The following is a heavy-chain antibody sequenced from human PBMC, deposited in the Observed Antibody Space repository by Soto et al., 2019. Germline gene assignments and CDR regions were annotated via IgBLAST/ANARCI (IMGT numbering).Heavy chain of an antibody. CDR3: ASPIMVRGVFPYYYYYYGMDV. J-gene: IGHJ6*02. CDR2: IYYSGST. V-gene: IGHV4-39*01. D-gene: IGHD3-10*01. CDR1: GGPISSSSYY. Sequence: PSETLSLTCTVSGGPISSSSYYWGWIRQPPGKGLEWIGSIYYSGSTYYNPSLKSRVTISVDTSKNQFSLKLSSVTAADTAVYYCASPIMVRGVFPYYYYYYGMDVWGQGTTVTVSS.